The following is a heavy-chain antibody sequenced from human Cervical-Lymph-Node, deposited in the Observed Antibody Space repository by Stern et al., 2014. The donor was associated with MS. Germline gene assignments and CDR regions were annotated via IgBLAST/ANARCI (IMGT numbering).Heavy chain of an antibody. Sequence: QLVQSGPEVKKPGTSVKVSCKASGFTFISSAVQWVRQARGQSLEWIGWIVVGSGNTNYAQKFQERVTITRDMSTSTAYMELSSLRSEDTAVYYCAAEPMYYSDSVGAFDIWGQGTMVTVSS. CDR1: GFTFISSA. D-gene: IGHD3-22*01. CDR2: IVVGSGNT. V-gene: IGHV1-58*01. J-gene: IGHJ3*02. CDR3: AAEPMYYSDSVGAFDI.